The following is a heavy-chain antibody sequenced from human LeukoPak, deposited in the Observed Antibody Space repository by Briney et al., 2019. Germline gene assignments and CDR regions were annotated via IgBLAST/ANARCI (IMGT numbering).Heavy chain of an antibody. Sequence: GGSLRLSCAASGFTFSSYSMNWVRQAPGKGLEWISCISSSSSYIYYAGSVKGRFTISRDNAKNSVYLQMDSLRAEDTAVYYCTRAVAAADFSPGYWGQGTLVTVSS. CDR1: GFTFSSYS. CDR3: TRAVAAADFSPGY. V-gene: IGHV3-21*01. J-gene: IGHJ4*02. CDR2: ISSSSSYI. D-gene: IGHD3/OR15-3a*01.